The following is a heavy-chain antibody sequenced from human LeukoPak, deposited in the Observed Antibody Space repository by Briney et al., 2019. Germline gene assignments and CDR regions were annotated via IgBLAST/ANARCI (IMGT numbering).Heavy chain of an antibody. CDR1: GYSITSGHY. D-gene: IGHD3-10*01. CDR3: ARLSNYDSGSYYTGGFYYMDV. Sequence: PSETLSLTCGVSGYSITSGHYWGWIRQSPVKGLEWIGSISHSGSAYFNPSLKSRVDIFLEVSKNQFSLELTSVTAADTAIYYCARLSNYDSGSYYTGGFYYMDVWGKGTTVTVSS. CDR2: ISHSGSA. J-gene: IGHJ6*03. V-gene: IGHV4-38-2*01.